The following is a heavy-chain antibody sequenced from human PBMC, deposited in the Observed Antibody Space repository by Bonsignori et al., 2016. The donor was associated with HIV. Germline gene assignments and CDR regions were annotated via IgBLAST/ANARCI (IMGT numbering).Heavy chain of an antibody. CDR3: ATGRPMVPAFDY. D-gene: IGHD3-10*01. V-gene: IGHV1-69*01. J-gene: IGHJ4*02. Sequence: WVRQAPGQGLEWLGGIIPSFGTSKYAQRFQGRVTITADESTTTAYMDLSSLRSEDTAIYYCATGRPMVPAFDYWGQGTLVTVSS. CDR2: IIPSFGTS.